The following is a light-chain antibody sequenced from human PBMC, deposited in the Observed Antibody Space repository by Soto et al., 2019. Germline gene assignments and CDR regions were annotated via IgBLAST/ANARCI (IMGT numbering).Light chain of an antibody. CDR2: GAS. Sequence: EIVLTQSPGTLSLSPGQTATLSCRASQSVDSSYLAWYQQKPGQAPRLVIFGASIRATGTPDRFSGSGSGTDFTLTIRRLEPEDFAVYYCQQYGSSLWTFGQGTKVEIK. J-gene: IGKJ1*01. CDR1: QSVDSSY. V-gene: IGKV3-20*01. CDR3: QQYGSSLWT.